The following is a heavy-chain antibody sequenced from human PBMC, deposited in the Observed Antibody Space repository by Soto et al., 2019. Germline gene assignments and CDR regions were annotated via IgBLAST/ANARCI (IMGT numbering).Heavy chain of an antibody. Sequence: GGSLRLSCAASGFTFSSYAMSWVRQAPGKGLEWVSAISGSGGSTYYADSVKGRFTISRDNSKNTLYLQMNSLRAEDKAVYYCAKDKPFGIAVAGTGWFDPWGQGTLVTVSS. J-gene: IGHJ5*02. CDR3: AKDKPFGIAVAGTGWFDP. CDR2: ISGSGGST. V-gene: IGHV3-23*01. CDR1: GFTFSSYA. D-gene: IGHD6-19*01.